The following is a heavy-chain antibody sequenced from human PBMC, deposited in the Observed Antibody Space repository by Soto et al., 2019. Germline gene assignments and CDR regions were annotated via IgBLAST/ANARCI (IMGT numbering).Heavy chain of an antibody. CDR2: ISYDGSNK. Sequence: GGSLRLSCAASGFTFSSYGMHWVRQAPGKGLEWVAVISYDGSNKYYADSVKGRFTISRDNSKNTLYLQMNSLRAEDTAVYYCAKGGGIAVAGPYYYYYGMDVWGQGTTVTVYS. CDR1: GFTFSSYG. CDR3: AKGGGIAVAGPYYYYYGMDV. V-gene: IGHV3-30*18. J-gene: IGHJ6*02. D-gene: IGHD6-19*01.